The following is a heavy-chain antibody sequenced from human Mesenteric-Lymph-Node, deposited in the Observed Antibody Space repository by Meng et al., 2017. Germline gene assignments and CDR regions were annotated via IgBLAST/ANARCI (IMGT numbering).Heavy chain of an antibody. CDR3: ARVAPSGTYYYDSSGQLTPFFDY. Sequence: SETLSLTCTVSGGSISSYYWSWIRQPPGKGLEWIGYIYYSGSTNYNPSLKSRVTISVDTSKNQFSLKLSSVTAADTAVYYCARVAPSGTYYYDSSGQLTPFFDYWGQGTLVTVSS. V-gene: IGHV4-59*01. J-gene: IGHJ4*02. D-gene: IGHD3-22*01. CDR2: IYYSGST. CDR1: GGSISSYY.